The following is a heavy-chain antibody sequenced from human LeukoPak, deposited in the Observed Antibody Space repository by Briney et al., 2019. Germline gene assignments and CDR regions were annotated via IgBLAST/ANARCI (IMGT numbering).Heavy chain of an antibody. CDR3: ARGRDGDYELYFDY. V-gene: IGHV4-34*01. CDR1: GGSFRGYY. J-gene: IGHJ4*02. D-gene: IGHD4-17*01. CDR2: INHSGST. Sequence: PSETLSLTCAVYGGSFRGYYWNWIRHPPRKELDWKGEINHSGSTNYHQSLKSRVTISVDTSKNQFSLKLSSVSAADTAVYSCARGRDGDYELYFDYWGQGTLVTVSS.